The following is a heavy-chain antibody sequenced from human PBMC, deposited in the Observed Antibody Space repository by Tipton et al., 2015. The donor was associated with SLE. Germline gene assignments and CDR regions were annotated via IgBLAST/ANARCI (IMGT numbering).Heavy chain of an antibody. Sequence: TLSLTCTVSGGSISSDDYYWSWIRQPPGKGPEWIGYIYHRGSTYYNPSLKSRVTISVDTSKNQFSLKVSSVTAADTAVYFCARGGEMMTGDKIFDYWGQGTLVTVSS. V-gene: IGHV4-30-4*01. D-gene: IGHD7-27*01. CDR1: GGSISSDDYY. CDR3: ARGGEMMTGDKIFDY. J-gene: IGHJ4*02. CDR2: IYHRGST.